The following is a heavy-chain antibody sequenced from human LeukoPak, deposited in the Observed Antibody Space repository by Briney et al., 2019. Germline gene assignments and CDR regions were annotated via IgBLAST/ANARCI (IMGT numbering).Heavy chain of an antibody. V-gene: IGHV1-8*02. J-gene: IGHJ6*03. Sequence: ASVKVSCKASGYGLSSYGISWVRQAPGQGLEWMGWMNPNSGNTGYAQKFQGRVTMTRNTSTSTAYMELSSLRSEDTAVYYCARGYSGYDSAYYYYYMDVWGKGTTVTVSS. CDR3: ARGYSGYDSAYYYYYMDV. CDR2: MNPNSGNT. CDR1: GYGLSSYG. D-gene: IGHD5-12*01.